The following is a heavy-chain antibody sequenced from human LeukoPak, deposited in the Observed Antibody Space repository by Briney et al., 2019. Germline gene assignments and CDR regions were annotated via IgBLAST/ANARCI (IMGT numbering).Heavy chain of an antibody. J-gene: IGHJ4*02. Sequence: AAVKVSCKASGYTFTSYGISWVRQAPGQGLEWMGLINPSGGSTAYAHRFQGRVTMTRDTSTSTVYMDLSSLRSEDTAVYYCAKAPRNSSTMLDYWGQGTLVTVSS. V-gene: IGHV1-46*01. CDR3: AKAPRNSSTMLDY. CDR2: INPSGGST. D-gene: IGHD6-13*01. CDR1: GYTFTSYG.